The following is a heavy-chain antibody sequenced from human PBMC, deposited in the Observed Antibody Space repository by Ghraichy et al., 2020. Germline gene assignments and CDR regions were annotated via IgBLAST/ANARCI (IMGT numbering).Heavy chain of an antibody. J-gene: IGHJ6*03. CDR2: INHSGSI. CDR3: ARGGSSYYYGSGSYYRGGHYYYYYMDV. V-gene: IGHV4-34*01. D-gene: IGHD3-10*01. Sequence: SETLSLTCAVYGGSFSGYYWSWIRQPPGKGLEWIGEINHSGSINYNPSLKSRVTISVDTSKNQFSLKLSSVTAADTAVYYCARGGSSYYYGSGSYYRGGHYYYYYMDVWGKGTTVTVSS. CDR1: GGSFSGYY.